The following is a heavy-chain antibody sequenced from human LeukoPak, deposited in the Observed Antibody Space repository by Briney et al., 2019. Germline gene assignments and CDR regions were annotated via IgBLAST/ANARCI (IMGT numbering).Heavy chain of an antibody. CDR3: ARWSEWERQIDY. Sequence: SETLSLTCAVYGGSFSGYYWSWIRQPPGKGLEWIGYIYYSGSTNYNPSLKSRVTISVDTSKNQFSLKLSSVTAADTAVYYCARWSEWERQIDYWGQGTLVTVSS. CDR1: GGSFSGYY. D-gene: IGHD1-26*01. J-gene: IGHJ4*02. CDR2: IYYSGST. V-gene: IGHV4-59*01.